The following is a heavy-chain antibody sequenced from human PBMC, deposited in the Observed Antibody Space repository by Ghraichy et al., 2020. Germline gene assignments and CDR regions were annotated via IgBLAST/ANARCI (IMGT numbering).Heavy chain of an antibody. CDR2: IGGTTSTI. V-gene: IGHV3-48*02. Sequence: GGSLRLSCAASGFTFGSYSMNWVRQAPGKGLEWVSYIGGTTSTIYYADSVKGRFTTSRDNAKNSLYLQMDSLRDEDTAVYDCARDLVLSGTLWHWGQGTLVTVSS. CDR1: GFTFGSYS. J-gene: IGHJ4*02. CDR3: ARDLVLSGTLWH. D-gene: IGHD1-20*01.